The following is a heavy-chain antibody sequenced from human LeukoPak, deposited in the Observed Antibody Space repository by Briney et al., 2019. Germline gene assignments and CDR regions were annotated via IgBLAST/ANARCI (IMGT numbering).Heavy chain of an antibody. CDR3: SRLVTFQSRGYPYGYS. D-gene: IGHD5-18*01. CDR1: GYTFTDYY. J-gene: IGHJ4*02. V-gene: IGHV1-2*06. CDR2: INCNTDDT. Sequence: ASVKVSCKASGYTFTDYYMHWVRQAPDKGLEWMGRINCNTDDTIYAQKFQGRVTITRDTSISTAYMELSGLRPDDTAVYYCSRLVTFQSRGYPYGYSWGPGTLVTV.